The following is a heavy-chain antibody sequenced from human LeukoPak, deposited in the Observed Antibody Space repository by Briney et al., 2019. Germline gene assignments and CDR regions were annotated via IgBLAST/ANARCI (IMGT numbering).Heavy chain of an antibody. Sequence: GGSLRLSCAASGLTFSNYWMDWVRQAPGKGLEWVANIKQDGSEKNYVDSVKGRFTISRDNSKNTLHLQMSSLRAEDTAVYYCARALPGQLQFDYWGQGTLVTVSS. CDR3: ARALPGQLQFDY. CDR1: GLTFSNYW. D-gene: IGHD6-13*01. V-gene: IGHV3-7*03. CDR2: IKQDGSEK. J-gene: IGHJ4*02.